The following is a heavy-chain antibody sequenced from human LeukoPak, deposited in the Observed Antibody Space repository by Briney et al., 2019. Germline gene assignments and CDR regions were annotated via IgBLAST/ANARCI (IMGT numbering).Heavy chain of an antibody. CDR3: ARDKKEEVPAAAGWFDP. D-gene: IGHD2-2*01. J-gene: IGHJ5*02. CDR2: IYHSGST. CDR1: GYSISSGYY. V-gene: IGHV4-38-2*02. Sequence: PSETLSLTCAVSGYSISSGYYWGWIRKPPGKGLEWIGSIYHSGSTYYNQSLKSRVTISVDTSKNQFSLKLSSVTAADTAVYYCARDKKEEVPAAAGWFDPWGQGTLVTVSS.